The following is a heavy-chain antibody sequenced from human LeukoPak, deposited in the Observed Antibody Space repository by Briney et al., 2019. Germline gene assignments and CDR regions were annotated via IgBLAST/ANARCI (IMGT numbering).Heavy chain of an antibody. V-gene: IGHV1-46*01. CDR1: GYTFTSYY. CDR2: INPSGGST. CDR3: ARESPPYYDSSGYYD. J-gene: IGHJ4*02. Sequence: ASVKVSRKASGYTFTSYYMHWVRQAPGQGLEWMGIINPSGGSTSYAQKFQGRVTMTRDTSTSTVYMELSSLRSEDTAVYYCARESPPYYDSSGYYDWGQGTLVTVSS. D-gene: IGHD3-22*01.